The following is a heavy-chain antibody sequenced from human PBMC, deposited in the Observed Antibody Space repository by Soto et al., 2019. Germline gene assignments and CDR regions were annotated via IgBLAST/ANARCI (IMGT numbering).Heavy chain of an antibody. D-gene: IGHD3-22*01. CDR2: INPSGGST. Sequence: AASVKVSCKAIGYSFTSHYMHWVRQAPGQGLEWMGIINPSGGSTSYAQKFQGRVTMTRDTSTSTVYMELSSLGSEDTAVYYCARGQWSAVVVIPFDYWGQGTLVTVSS. J-gene: IGHJ4*02. CDR3: ARGQWSAVVVIPFDY. CDR1: GYSFTSHY. V-gene: IGHV1-46*01.